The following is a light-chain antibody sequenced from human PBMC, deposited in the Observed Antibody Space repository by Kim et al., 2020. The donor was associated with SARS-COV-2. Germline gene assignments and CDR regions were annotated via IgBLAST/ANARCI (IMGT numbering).Light chain of an antibody. CDR3: AAWDDTLSGRV. CDR2: RNN. J-gene: IGLJ3*02. CDR1: SSNIENNF. Sequence: GQRFTLSFSGSSSNIENNFVYWYQQLPGTAPKVLIYRNNERPSGVPERFTGSKSGTSASLAISGLRSEDEADYYCAAWDDTLSGRVFGGGTQLTVL. V-gene: IGLV1-47*01.